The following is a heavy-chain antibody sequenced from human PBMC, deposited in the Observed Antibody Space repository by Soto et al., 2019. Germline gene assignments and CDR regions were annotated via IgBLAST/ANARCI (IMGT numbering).Heavy chain of an antibody. D-gene: IGHD2-15*01. CDR2: ISSSSSYI. Sequence: GGSLRLSCAASGFTFSSYSMNWVRQAPGKGLEWVSSISSSSSYIYYADSVKGRFTISRDNAKNSLYLQMNSLRAEDTAVYYCASLVVVAATHRGSAFDIWGQGTMVTVSS. CDR3: ASLVVVAATHRGSAFDI. V-gene: IGHV3-21*01. J-gene: IGHJ3*02. CDR1: GFTFSSYS.